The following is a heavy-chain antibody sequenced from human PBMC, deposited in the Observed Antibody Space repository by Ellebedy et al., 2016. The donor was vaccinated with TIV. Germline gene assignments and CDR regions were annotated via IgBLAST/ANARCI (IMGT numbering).Heavy chain of an antibody. CDR3: ESLGELPRPVADYFDY. V-gene: IGHV3-48*04. D-gene: IGHD3-16*01. Sequence: GGSLRLSXAASGFTFSSYSMNWVRQAPGKGLEWVSYISSSSSTIYYADSVKGRFTISRDNAKNSLYLQMNSLRAEDTAVYYCESLGELPRPVADYFDYWGQGTLVTVSS. J-gene: IGHJ4*02. CDR2: ISSSSSTI. CDR1: GFTFSSYS.